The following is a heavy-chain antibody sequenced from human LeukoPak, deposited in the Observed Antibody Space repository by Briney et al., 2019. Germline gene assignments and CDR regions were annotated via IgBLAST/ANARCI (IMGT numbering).Heavy chain of an antibody. D-gene: IGHD2-8*01. CDR2: ISLTGLT. V-gene: IGHV4-4*02. J-gene: IGHJ4*02. Sequence: SETLSLTCGVSGGSISNTNWWSWVRQPPGQGLEWIGEISLTGLTHYNPSLESRVTVSLDKSKSQLSLNLTSVTAADTAVYYCSRENGAFSPFGYWGQGTLVTVLS. CDR3: SRENGAFSPFGY. CDR1: GGSISNTNW.